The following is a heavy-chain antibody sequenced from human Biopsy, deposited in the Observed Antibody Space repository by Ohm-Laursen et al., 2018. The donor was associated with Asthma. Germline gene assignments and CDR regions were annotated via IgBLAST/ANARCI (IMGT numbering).Heavy chain of an antibody. D-gene: IGHD3-22*01. V-gene: IGHV4-30-4*01. CDR2: IYNSGTT. Sequence: SETLSLTCTVSGDSISSIDYYWSWIRQPPGRGLEWIGYIYNSGTTYYNPSLKSRITISKDSSKNQFSLKLSSVTTAGTAVYYCARAYYDSSPYYYYGMDVWGQGTTVTVSS. CDR3: ARAYYDSSPYYYYGMDV. J-gene: IGHJ6*02. CDR1: GDSISSIDYY.